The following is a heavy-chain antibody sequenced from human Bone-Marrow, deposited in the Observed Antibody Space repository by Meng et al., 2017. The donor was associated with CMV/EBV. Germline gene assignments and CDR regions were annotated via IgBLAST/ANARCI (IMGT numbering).Heavy chain of an antibody. D-gene: IGHD3-3*01. CDR1: GFSFSSYA. CDR2: ISGSGGST. Sequence: GEYLKISCAASGFSFSSYAMSWVRQAPGKGLEWVSGISGSGGSTHYADSVKGRFTISRDNSKNTLYLQMNSLRAEDTAVYYCAKDRLRFVATIYHYYGMDVWGQGTTVTVSS. CDR3: AKDRLRFVATIYHYYGMDV. V-gene: IGHV3-23*01. J-gene: IGHJ6*02.